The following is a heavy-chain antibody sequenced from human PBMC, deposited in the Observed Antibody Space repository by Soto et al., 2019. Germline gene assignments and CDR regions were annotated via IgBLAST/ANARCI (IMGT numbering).Heavy chain of an antibody. J-gene: IGHJ6*03. CDR1: GFTFSSYS. Sequence: GGSLRLSCAASGFTFSSYSMNWVRQAPGKGLEWVSSISSSSSYIYYADSVKGRFTISRHNSKNTLYLQMNSLRAEDTAVYYCARCDYGWDDDYYYYMDVWGKGTTVTVSS. CDR2: ISSSSSYI. V-gene: IGHV3-21*04. CDR3: ARCDYGWDDDYYYYMDV. D-gene: IGHD3-10*01.